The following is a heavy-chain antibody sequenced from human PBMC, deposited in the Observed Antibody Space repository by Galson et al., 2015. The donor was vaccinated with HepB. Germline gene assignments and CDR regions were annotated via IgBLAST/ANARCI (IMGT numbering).Heavy chain of an antibody. Sequence: SLRLSCAASGFTVSSNYMSWVRQAPGKGLEWVSVIYSGGSTYYADSVKGRFTISRDNSKNTLYLQMNSLRAEDTAVYYCARDGYGSSCLHQGPIGLPPGTLLQEHLWG. J-gene: IGHJ6*01. CDR2: IYSGGST. CDR1: GFTVSSNY. CDR3: ARDGYGSSCLHQGPIGLPPGTLLQEHL. V-gene: IGHV3-66*01. D-gene: IGHD6-13*01.